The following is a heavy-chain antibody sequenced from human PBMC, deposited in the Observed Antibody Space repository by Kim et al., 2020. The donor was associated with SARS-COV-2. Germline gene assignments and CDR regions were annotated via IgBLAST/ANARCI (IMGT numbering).Heavy chain of an antibody. CDR3: ARGREY. V-gene: IGHV1-8*01. J-gene: IGHJ4*02. CDR2: PHSGNT. D-gene: IGHD1-26*01. Sequence: PHSGNTGYAQKFQGRVTMTRNTSISTAYMELSSLRSEDTAVYYCARGREYWGQGTLVTVSS.